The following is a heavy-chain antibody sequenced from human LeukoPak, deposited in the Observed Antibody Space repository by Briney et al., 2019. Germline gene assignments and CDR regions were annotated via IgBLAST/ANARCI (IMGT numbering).Heavy chain of an antibody. CDR3: ARLSTTRLTYYFDY. V-gene: IGHV4-39*01. CDR2: IFYGGST. CDR1: GGSISGSSYS. J-gene: IGHJ4*02. D-gene: IGHD2-2*01. Sequence: SETLSLTCTVSGGSISGSSYSWGWIRQPPVKGLEWIVPIFYGGSTSSNPSLKSRVTISVDTSKNQFSLKLTSVTAADTAVYYCARLSTTRLTYYFDYWGQGILVTVSS.